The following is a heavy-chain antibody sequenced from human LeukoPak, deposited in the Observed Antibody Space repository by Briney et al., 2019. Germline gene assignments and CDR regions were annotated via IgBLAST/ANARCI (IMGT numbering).Heavy chain of an antibody. CDR3: ARDRLFAGSSGYGYFDY. J-gene: IGHJ4*02. V-gene: IGHV3-33*01. Sequence: GGSLRLSCAASGFTFSSYGMHWVRQAPGKGLEWVAVIWYDGSNKYYADSVKGRFTISRDNSKNTLYLQMNSLRAEDTAVYYCARDRLFAGSSGYGYFDYWGQGTLVTVSS. D-gene: IGHD6-19*01. CDR1: GFTFSSYG. CDR2: IWYDGSNK.